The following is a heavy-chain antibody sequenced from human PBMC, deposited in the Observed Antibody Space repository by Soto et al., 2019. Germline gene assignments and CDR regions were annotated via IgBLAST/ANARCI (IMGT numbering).Heavy chain of an antibody. Sequence: QVQLVESGGDVVQPGGSLRLSCEASGFTFGRHGMHWVRQAPGKGLEWVAVIGSDGARDSYADSMKGRFSISRDNGQNTLYLQINSLRVEDTAVYYSARDDDYPDNGLDYWGQGTLVTVSS. D-gene: IGHD4-17*01. V-gene: IGHV3-33*01. CDR2: IGSDGARD. CDR1: GFTFGRHG. CDR3: ARDDDYPDNGLDY. J-gene: IGHJ4*02.